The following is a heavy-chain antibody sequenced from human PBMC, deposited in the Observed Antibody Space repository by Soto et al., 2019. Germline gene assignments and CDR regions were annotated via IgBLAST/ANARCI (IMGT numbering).Heavy chain of an antibody. V-gene: IGHV3-30-3*01. D-gene: IGHD4-4*01. J-gene: IGHJ6*02. Sequence: QVQLVESGGGVVQPGRSLRLSCAASGFTFSSYAMHWVRQAPGKGLEWVAVISYDGSNKYYADSVKGRFTISRDNSKNTLYLQMNSLRAEDTAVYYCASHDYSTNYYYYYGMDVWGQGTTVTVAS. CDR1: GFTFSSYA. CDR2: ISYDGSNK. CDR3: ASHDYSTNYYYYYGMDV.